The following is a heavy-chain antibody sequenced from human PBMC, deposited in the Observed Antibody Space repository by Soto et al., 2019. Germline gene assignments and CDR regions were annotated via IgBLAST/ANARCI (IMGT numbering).Heavy chain of an antibody. CDR2: ISYDGSNK. V-gene: IGHV3-30*18. CDR3: AKDPDTGGYYSLNYGMDV. J-gene: IGHJ6*02. D-gene: IGHD3-22*01. Sequence: QVQLVESGGGVVQPGRSLSLSCAASGFTFRSYAMHWVRQAPGKGPEWVALISYDGSNKFYSDSVKGRFTISRDNSKNTLYLQMNSLRAEDTAVYYCAKDPDTGGYYSLNYGMDVWGQGITVTVSS. CDR1: GFTFRSYA.